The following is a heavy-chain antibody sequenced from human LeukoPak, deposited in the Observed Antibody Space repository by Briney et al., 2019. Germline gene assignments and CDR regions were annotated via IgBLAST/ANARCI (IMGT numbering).Heavy chain of an antibody. J-gene: IGHJ4*02. CDR3: ARITDFWSGYYPDS. D-gene: IGHD3-3*01. CDR2: IYYRGGT. CDR1: GASLNSYY. V-gene: IGHV4-59*01. Sequence: PSETLSLTCTVSGASLNSYYWSWIRQPPGKGLEWIGYIYYRGGTNYNSSLKSRVTISLDTSKNHFSLKLSSVTAADTAMYYCARITDFWSGYYPDSWGQGTLVTVSS.